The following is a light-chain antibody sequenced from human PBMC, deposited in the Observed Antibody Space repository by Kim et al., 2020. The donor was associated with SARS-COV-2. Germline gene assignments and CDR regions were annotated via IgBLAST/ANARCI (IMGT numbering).Light chain of an antibody. J-gene: IGKJ1*01. CDR1: QSISSNF. CDR3: QQSAGSRT. Sequence: ILLTQSPGTLSLSPGERATLSCRATQSISSNFLAWYQQKPGQAPRLLIYGASSRATGVPDRFSGSGSGTDFTLTISRLEPEDFAVYYCQQSAGSRTFGQGTKVDIK. CDR2: GAS. V-gene: IGKV3-20*01.